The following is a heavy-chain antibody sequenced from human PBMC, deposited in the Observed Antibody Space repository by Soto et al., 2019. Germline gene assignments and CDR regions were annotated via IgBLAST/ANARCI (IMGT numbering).Heavy chain of an antibody. CDR2: IKQDGSEK. V-gene: IGHV3-7*03. D-gene: IGHD3-3*01. CDR3: ARDRKYYDFWCGYYGNNYYGMDD. J-gene: IGHJ6*02. Sequence: EVQLVESGGGLVQPGGSLRLSCAASGFTFSSYWMSWVRQAPGKGLEWVANIKQDGSEKYYVDSVKGRFTISRDNAKNSLYLQMNSLGAEDTAVYYCARDRKYYDFWCGYYGNNYYGMDDWGQGTTVTVSS. CDR1: GFTFSSYW.